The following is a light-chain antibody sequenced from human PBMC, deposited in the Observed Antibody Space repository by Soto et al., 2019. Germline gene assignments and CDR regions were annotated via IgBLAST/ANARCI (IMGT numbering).Light chain of an antibody. V-gene: IGKV3-11*01. CDR2: DSA. CDR1: QSVSGY. Sequence: EIVLTQSPATLSLSPGEGATLSCRASQSVSGYLAWYQQKPVQAPRHLIYDSANSATGIPARFSGSGSGTDFTLTISSLQSEDFAVYYCQQRSNRPFTFGPRNKGDIK. CDR3: QQRSNRPFT. J-gene: IGKJ3*01.